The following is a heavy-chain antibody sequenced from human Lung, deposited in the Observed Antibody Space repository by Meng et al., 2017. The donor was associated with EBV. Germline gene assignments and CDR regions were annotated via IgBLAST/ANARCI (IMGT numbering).Heavy chain of an antibody. Sequence: QVQLKESGPCLGQPSQRLALTGAVSRGSMSSGGCDWSWIRQTPGNGLAWNGNIYYSGNTYYNPSVKSRLTISVDMSKNQYSMILKSVTAADTAVYYWASLFVTRENSYGFDFWGQGALVTVSS. V-gene: IGHV4-30-4*01. CDR3: ASLFVTRENSYGFDF. J-gene: IGHJ5*01. CDR1: RGSMSSGGCD. CDR2: IYYSGNT. D-gene: IGHD5-18*01.